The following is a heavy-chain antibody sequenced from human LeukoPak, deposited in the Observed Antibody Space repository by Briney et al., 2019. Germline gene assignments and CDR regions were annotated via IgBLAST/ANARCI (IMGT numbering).Heavy chain of an antibody. J-gene: IGHJ4*02. CDR1: GGSISRLTYY. Sequence: SETLSLTCTVSGGSISRLTYYWGWIRQPPGKGLEWIASIHYSGTTYYSPALKSRVALSVDRSNNQFSLRLSSVTAADTAVYFCTGYSSGWSSGGGYWGQGTLVTVSS. D-gene: IGHD6-19*01. CDR3: TGYSSGWSSGGGY. V-gene: IGHV4-39*01. CDR2: IHYSGTT.